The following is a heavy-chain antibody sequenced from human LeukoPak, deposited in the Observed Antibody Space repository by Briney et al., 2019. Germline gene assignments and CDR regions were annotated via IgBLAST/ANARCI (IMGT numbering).Heavy chain of an antibody. CDR1: GGSISSYY. CDR3: ARDCDYGWFDP. J-gene: IGHJ5*02. V-gene: IGHV4-59*01. CDR2: IYYSGST. Sequence: SETLSLTCTVSGGSISSYYWSWIRQPPGKGLEWIGYIYYSGSTNYNPSLKSRVTISVDTSKNQFSLKLSSVTAADTAVYYCARDCDYGWFDPWGQGTLVTVSS. D-gene: IGHD4-17*01.